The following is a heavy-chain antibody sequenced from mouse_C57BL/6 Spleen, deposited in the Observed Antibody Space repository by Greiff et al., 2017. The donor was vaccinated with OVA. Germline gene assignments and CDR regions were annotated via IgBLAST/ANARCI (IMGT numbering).Heavy chain of an antibody. CDR1: GYTFTDYN. J-gene: IGHJ3*01. Sequence: EVMLVESGPELVKPGASVKIPCKASGYTFTDYNMDWVKQSHGKSLEWIGDINPNNGGTIYNQKFKGKATLTVDKSSSTAYMELRSLTSEDTAVYYCARGKLYLRGFAYWGQGTLVTVSA. D-gene: IGHD5-1-1*01. CDR2: INPNNGGT. V-gene: IGHV1-18*01. CDR3: ARGKLYLRGFAY.